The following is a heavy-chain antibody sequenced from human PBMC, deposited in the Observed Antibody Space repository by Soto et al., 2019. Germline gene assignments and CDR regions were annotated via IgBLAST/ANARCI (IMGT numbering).Heavy chain of an antibody. CDR3: ARRVSGLYYYYGMDV. J-gene: IGHJ6*02. Sequence: PGESLKISCKGSGYSFISYWIGWVRQMPGKGLEWMGIIYPGDSDTRYSPSFQGQVTISADKSISTAYLQWSSPKASDTAMYYCARRVSGLYYYYGMDVWGQGTTVTASS. D-gene: IGHD3-22*01. CDR2: IYPGDSDT. V-gene: IGHV5-51*01. CDR1: GYSFISYW.